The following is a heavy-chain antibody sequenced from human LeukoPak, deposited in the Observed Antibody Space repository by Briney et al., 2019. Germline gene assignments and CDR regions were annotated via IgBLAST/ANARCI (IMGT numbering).Heavy chain of an antibody. CDR2: IYYSGST. CDR1: GGSISSYY. D-gene: IGHD5-18*01. CDR3: AREKGYTHGLGAFDI. J-gene: IGHJ3*02. V-gene: IGHV4-59*12. Sequence: SETLSLTCTVSGGSISSYYWSWIRQPPGKGLEWIGYIYYSGSTNYNPSLKSRVTISVDTSKNQFSLKLSSVTAADTAVYYCAREKGYTHGLGAFDIWGQGTMVTVSS.